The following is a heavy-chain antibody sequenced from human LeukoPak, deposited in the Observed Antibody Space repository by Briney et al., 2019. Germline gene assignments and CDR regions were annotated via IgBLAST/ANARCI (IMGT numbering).Heavy chain of an antibody. CDR1: GFTFTSSA. Sequence: GASVKVSCTASGFTFTSSAMQWVRQARGQRLEWIGWIVVGSGNTNYAQKFQERVTITRDMSTSTAYMELSSLRSEDTAVYYCAADGDSGSYYAGAFDIWGQGTMVTVSS. J-gene: IGHJ3*02. CDR3: AADGDSGSYYAGAFDI. CDR2: IVVGSGNT. D-gene: IGHD1-26*01. V-gene: IGHV1-58*02.